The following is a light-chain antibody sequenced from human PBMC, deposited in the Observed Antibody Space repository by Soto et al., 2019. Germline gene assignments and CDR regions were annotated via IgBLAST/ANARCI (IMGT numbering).Light chain of an antibody. Sequence: QSVLTQSPSASASLGASVKLTCTLSSVHSNYVIAWHQQQPEKGPRYLMKLNSDGSHSKGDGIPDRFSGSSSGAERYLTISSLQSEDEADYYCQTWDTGIRVFGGGTKLTVL. CDR2: LNSDGSH. V-gene: IGLV4-69*01. CDR1: SVHSNYV. CDR3: QTWDTGIRV. J-gene: IGLJ2*01.